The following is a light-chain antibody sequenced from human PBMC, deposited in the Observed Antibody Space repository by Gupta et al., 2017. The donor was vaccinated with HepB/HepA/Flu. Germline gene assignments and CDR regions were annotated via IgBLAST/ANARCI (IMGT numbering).Light chain of an antibody. CDR2: WAS. CDR1: QSVCYSSNKKKY. CDR3: QQEDNTPNT. J-gene: IGKJ2*01. V-gene: IGKV4-1*01. Sequence: DIVMTQSPESLAVFLGERATINCRTSQSVCYSSNKKKYLAWYQQKPGQPPKLLISWASTREYGVPDRFSGSGSGTDFTLTISRRQAEDVAVYYCQQEDNTPNTFGQGTKMDVK.